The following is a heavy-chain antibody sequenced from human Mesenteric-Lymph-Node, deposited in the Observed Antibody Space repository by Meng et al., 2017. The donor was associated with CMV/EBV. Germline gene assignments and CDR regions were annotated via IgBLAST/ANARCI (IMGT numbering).Heavy chain of an antibody. CDR1: GFSFSSYW. CDR2: IAYDASTT. V-gene: IGHV3-74*01. J-gene: IGHJ4*02. D-gene: IGHD6-13*01. CDR3: VRGIGSGWYGLGY. Sequence: ETLSLTCAASGFSFSSYWMHWVRQAPGKGLVWVSRIAYDASTTDYADSVKGRFTVSRDNAKSTLYLQMNSLRAEDTALYHCVRGIGSGWYGLGYWGQGTLVTVSS.